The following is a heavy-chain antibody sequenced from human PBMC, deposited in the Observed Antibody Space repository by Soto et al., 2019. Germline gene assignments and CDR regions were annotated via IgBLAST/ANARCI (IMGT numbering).Heavy chain of an antibody. CDR2: LSTSGRT. D-gene: IGHD3-16*01. Sequence: SETLSLTCTVSGDSFGHFYWSWIRQPAGKGLESIGRLSTSGRTNYSPSLQSRVTMSLDTSKNRFSLRLTSVSAADTAVYFCARGLGRYFDLWGRGTLVTVSS. CDR1: GDSFGHFY. J-gene: IGHJ2*01. V-gene: IGHV4-4*07. CDR3: ARGLGRYFDL.